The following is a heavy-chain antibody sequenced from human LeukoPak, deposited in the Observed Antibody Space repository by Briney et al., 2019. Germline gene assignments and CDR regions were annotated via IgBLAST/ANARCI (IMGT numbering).Heavy chain of an antibody. CDR1: GFTFSSYS. CDR3: ARDLYPLVGYSSGWLTDY. V-gene: IGHV3-21*01. CDR2: ISSSSSYI. Sequence: PGGSLRLSCAASGFTFSSYSMNWVRQAPGKGLEWVSSISSSSSYIYYADSVKGRFTISRDNAKNSLYLQMNSLRAEDTAVYYCARDLYPLVGYSSGWLTDYWGQGTLVTVSS. D-gene: IGHD6-19*01. J-gene: IGHJ4*02.